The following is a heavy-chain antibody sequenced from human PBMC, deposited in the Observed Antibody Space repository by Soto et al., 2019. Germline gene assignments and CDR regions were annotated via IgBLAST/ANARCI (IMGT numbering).Heavy chain of an antibody. CDR1: GYTFTTYA. Sequence: ASVKVSCKASGYTFTTYAISWVRQAPGQGLEWMGWLRTYDGHTDYAQNLQGRVTMTTDTSTNTAYMELRSLRSDDTAVYYCARDRLHTSSSITFDYWGQGALVTVSS. CDR2: LRTYDGHT. V-gene: IGHV1-18*01. J-gene: IGHJ4*02. D-gene: IGHD6-6*01. CDR3: ARDRLHTSSSITFDY.